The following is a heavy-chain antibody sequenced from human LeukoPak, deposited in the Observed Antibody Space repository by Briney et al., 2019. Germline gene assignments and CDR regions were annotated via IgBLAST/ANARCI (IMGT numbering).Heavy chain of an antibody. Sequence: GGTLRLSCAASGFTFSSYDMHWVRQATGKGLEWVSAIGTAGDTYYPGSVKGRFTISRENAKNSLYLQMNSLRAGDTAVYYCARAGAAAGLGYYYYGMDVWGQGTTVTVSS. CDR2: IGTAGDT. CDR3: ARAGAAAGLGYYYYGMDV. CDR1: GFTFSSYD. V-gene: IGHV3-13*01. D-gene: IGHD6-13*01. J-gene: IGHJ6*02.